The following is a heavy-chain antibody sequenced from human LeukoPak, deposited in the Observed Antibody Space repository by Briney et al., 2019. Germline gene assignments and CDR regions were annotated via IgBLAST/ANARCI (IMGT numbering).Heavy chain of an antibody. D-gene: IGHD6-19*01. CDR1: GYTLTELS. Sequence: ASVKVSYKVSGYTLTELSMHWVRQAPGKGLEWMGGFDPEDGETIYAQKFQGRVTVTEDTSTDTAYMELSSLRSEDTAVYYCATAGYSSGWYDGYYYYGMDVWGQGTTVTVSS. CDR2: FDPEDGET. J-gene: IGHJ6*02. CDR3: ATAGYSSGWYDGYYYYGMDV. V-gene: IGHV1-24*01.